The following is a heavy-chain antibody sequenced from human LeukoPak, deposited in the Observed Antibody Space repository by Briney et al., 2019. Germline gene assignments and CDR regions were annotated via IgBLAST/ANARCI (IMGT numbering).Heavy chain of an antibody. Sequence: GGSLRLSCAASGFTFSSYSMNWVRQAPGKGLEWVSSISSSSSYIYYADSVKGRFTISRDNAKNSLYLQMNSLRAEDTAVYYCAREAGNPARFDYWGRGALVTVSS. J-gene: IGHJ4*02. D-gene: IGHD6-25*01. CDR1: GFTFSSYS. V-gene: IGHV3-21*01. CDR2: ISSSSSYI. CDR3: AREAGNPARFDY.